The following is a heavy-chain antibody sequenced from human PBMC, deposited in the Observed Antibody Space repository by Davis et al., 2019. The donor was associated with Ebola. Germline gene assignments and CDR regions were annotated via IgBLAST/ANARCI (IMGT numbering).Heavy chain of an antibody. J-gene: IGHJ5*02. Sequence: PSETLSLTCTVSGDSIRSYFWSWIRQPPGKGLEWIGYTKHSGSTKYNPSLKSRLTISVDTSKNQLSLKLSSVTAADTAVYYCARDQFSGSYFWFDPWGQGTLVTVSS. D-gene: IGHD1-26*01. CDR1: GDSIRSYF. CDR2: TKHSGST. CDR3: ARDQFSGSYFWFDP. V-gene: IGHV4-59*01.